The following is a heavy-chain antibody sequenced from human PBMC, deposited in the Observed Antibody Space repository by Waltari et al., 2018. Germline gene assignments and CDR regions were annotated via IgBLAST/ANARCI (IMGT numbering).Heavy chain of an antibody. CDR3: ARAEYDSSGYPIIDY. CDR1: GGSISSYY. V-gene: IGHV4-59*01. D-gene: IGHD3-22*01. Sequence: QVQLQESGPGLVKPSETLSLTCTVSGGSISSYYWSWIRQPPGKGLEWIGYIYYSGSTTSNPSLKSRVTISVDTSKNQFSLKLSSVTAADTAVYYCARAEYDSSGYPIIDYWGQGTLVTVSS. J-gene: IGHJ4*02. CDR2: IYYSGST.